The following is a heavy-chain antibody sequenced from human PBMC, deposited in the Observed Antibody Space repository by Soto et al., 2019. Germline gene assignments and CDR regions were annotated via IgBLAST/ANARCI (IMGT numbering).Heavy chain of an antibody. Sequence: SETLSLTCTVSGGSISSSSYYWGWIRQPPGKGLEWIGSIYCSGNTYYNPSLRSRVTMSRDTSKNQFSLKLRSVTAADTALYYCARHSRISISGVVIVDWFDPWGQGTLVTVSS. D-gene: IGHD3-3*01. CDR2: IYCSGNT. CDR1: GGSISSSSYY. V-gene: IGHV4-39*01. CDR3: ARHSRISISGVVIVDWFDP. J-gene: IGHJ5*02.